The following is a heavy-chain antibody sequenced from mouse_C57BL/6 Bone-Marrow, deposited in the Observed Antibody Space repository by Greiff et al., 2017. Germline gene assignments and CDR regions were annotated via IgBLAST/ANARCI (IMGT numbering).Heavy chain of an antibody. Sequence: EVQLQQSGAELVKPGASVKLSCTASGFNIKDYYMHWVKQRTEQGLEWIGRIGPEDGETKYAPKVQGKATITADTSYNTAYLQLSSLTSEDTAVYYCAREDDGYYDYWGQGTTLTVSS. CDR1: GFNIKDYY. J-gene: IGHJ2*01. CDR3: AREDDGYYDY. V-gene: IGHV14-2*01. D-gene: IGHD2-3*01. CDR2: IGPEDGET.